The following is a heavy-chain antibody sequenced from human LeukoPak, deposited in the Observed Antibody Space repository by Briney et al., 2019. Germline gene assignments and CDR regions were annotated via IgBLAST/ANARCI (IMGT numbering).Heavy chain of an antibody. CDR2: IYYSGST. CDR3: ARWKVSYGDYGGFDY. J-gene: IGHJ4*02. CDR1: GGSISSGGYY. D-gene: IGHD4-17*01. V-gene: IGHV4-31*03. Sequence: SETLSLTCTASGGSISSGGYYWSWIRQHPGKGLEWIGYIYYSGSTYYNPSLKSRVTISVDTSKNQFSLKLSSVTAADTAVYYCARWKVSYGDYGGFDYWGQGTLVTVSS.